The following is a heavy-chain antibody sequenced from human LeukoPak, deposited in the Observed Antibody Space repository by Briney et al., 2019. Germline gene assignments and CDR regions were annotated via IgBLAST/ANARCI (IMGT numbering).Heavy chain of an antibody. V-gene: IGHV4-61*01. CDR3: ARDLETGTTSFDY. CDR1: GGSVSSGSYY. CDR2: IYYSGST. Sequence: PSQTLSLTCTVSGGSVSSGSYYWSWTRQPPGKGLEWIGYIYYSGSTNYNPSLKSRVTISIDTSKNQFSLKLSSVTAADTAVYYCARDLETGTTSFDYWGQGTLVTVSS. J-gene: IGHJ4*02. D-gene: IGHD1-1*01.